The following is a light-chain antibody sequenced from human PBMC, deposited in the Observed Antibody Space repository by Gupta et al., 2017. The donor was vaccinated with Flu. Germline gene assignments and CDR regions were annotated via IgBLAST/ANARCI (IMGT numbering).Light chain of an antibody. J-gene: IGKJ2*03. V-gene: IGKV1-5*03. CDR1: QSISSW. CDR2: QAS. Sequence: DIQMTQSPSTLSASVGDRVTITCRASQSISSWLAWYQQTPGKAPNLLIYQASNLESGVPSRFTGSESGTEFTLTIGSLQPDDSVTYYCQQYNSYSSYSFGQGTKLEI. CDR3: QQYNSYSSYS.